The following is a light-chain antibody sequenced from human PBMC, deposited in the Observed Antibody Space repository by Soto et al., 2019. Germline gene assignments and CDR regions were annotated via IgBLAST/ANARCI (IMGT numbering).Light chain of an antibody. CDR1: SSNIGYNY. CDR3: GTWATSLSIPWV. CDR2: DST. J-gene: IGLJ3*02. V-gene: IGLV1-51*01. Sequence: QSVLTQPPSVSAAPGQKVTISCSGSSSNIGYNYVAWYQQLPRTPPKIPIYDSTQRAAGIPDRFSGSKSGTSATLAITGLQTGDEADYYCGTWATSLSIPWVFGGGTKVTVL.